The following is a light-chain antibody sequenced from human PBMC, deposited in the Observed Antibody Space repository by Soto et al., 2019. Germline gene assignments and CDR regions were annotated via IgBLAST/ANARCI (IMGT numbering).Light chain of an antibody. CDR1: SSDVGGYNY. J-gene: IGLJ2*01. CDR3: SSYAGSNNLGV. CDR2: EVS. V-gene: IGLV2-8*01. Sequence: QSVLTQPPSASGSPGQSVTISCTGTSSDVGGYNYVSWYQQHPGKAPKLMIYEVSKRPSGVPDRFSGSKSGNPASLTVSGLQGEDEADYYCSSYAGSNNLGVFGGGTKLTVL.